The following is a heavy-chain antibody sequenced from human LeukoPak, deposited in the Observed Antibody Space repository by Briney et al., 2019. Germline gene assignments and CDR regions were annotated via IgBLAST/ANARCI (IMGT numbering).Heavy chain of an antibody. J-gene: IGHJ4*02. CDR3: ARGYYGSGSYPDY. Sequence: ASVKVSCKASGYTFTGYYMHWMRQAPGQGLEWMGWINPNSGGTNYAQKFQGRVTMTRDTSISTAYMELSRLRSDDTAVYYCARGYYGSGSYPDYWGQGTLVTVSS. D-gene: IGHD3-10*01. CDR1: GYTFTGYY. V-gene: IGHV1-2*02. CDR2: INPNSGGT.